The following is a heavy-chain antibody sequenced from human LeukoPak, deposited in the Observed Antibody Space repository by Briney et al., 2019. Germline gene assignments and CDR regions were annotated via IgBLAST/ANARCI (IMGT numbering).Heavy chain of an antibody. CDR2: IYYSGST. Sequence: PSETLSLTCTVSGGSISSGGYYWSWIRQHPGKGLEWIGYIYYSGSTYYDPSLKSRVTISVDTSKNQFSLKLSSVTAADTAVYYCARWSSGGIYFDYWGQGTLVTVSS. J-gene: IGHJ4*02. V-gene: IGHV4-31*03. CDR1: GGSISSGGYY. CDR3: ARWSSGGIYFDY. D-gene: IGHD4-23*01.